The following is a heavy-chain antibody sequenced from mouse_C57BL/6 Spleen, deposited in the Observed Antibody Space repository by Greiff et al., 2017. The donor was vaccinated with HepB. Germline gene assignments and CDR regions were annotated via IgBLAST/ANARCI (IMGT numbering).Heavy chain of an antibody. CDR1: GFTFSSYA. Sequence: EVKLVESGGGLVKPGGSLKLSCAASGFTFSSYAMSWVRQTPEKRLEWVATISDGGSYTYYPDNVKGRFTISRDNAKNNLYLQMSHLKSEDTAMYYCARDRYDYDVPSWFAYWGQGTLVTVSA. D-gene: IGHD2-4*01. J-gene: IGHJ3*01. CDR2: ISDGGSYT. CDR3: ARDRYDYDVPSWFAY. V-gene: IGHV5-4*01.